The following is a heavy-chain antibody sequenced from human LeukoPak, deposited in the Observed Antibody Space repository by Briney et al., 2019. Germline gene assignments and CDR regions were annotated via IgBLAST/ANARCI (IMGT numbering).Heavy chain of an antibody. CDR2: FHPEDGET. V-gene: IGHV1-24*01. CDR1: GYTVTELS. Sequence: ASVKVSCKVSGYTVTELSMHWVRQSPGKGLGWMGGFHPEDGETIYAQKFQGRVTITRNTSISTAYMELSSLRSEDTAVYYCARGRYGSGSYRFDYWGQGTLVTVSS. D-gene: IGHD3-10*01. J-gene: IGHJ4*02. CDR3: ARGRYGSGSYRFDY.